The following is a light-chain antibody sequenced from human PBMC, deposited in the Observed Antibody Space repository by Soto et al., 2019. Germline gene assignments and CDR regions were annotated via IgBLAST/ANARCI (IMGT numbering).Light chain of an antibody. CDR3: QQYYSTPYT. J-gene: IGKJ2*01. CDR2: WAS. V-gene: IGKV4-1*01. CDR1: QSVLSSSNNRNS. Sequence: DIVMTQSPDSLAVSLGERATINCKSSQSVLSSSNNRNSLAWYQQKPGQPPKLLIFWASSRESGVPDRFSGSGSGTDFTLTISSLQAADVAVYYCQQYYSTPYTFGQGTKLEIK.